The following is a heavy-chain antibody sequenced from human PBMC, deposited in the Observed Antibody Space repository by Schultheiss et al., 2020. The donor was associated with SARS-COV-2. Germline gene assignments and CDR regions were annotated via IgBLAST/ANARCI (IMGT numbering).Heavy chain of an antibody. D-gene: IGHD2-15*01. CDR2: IYYSGST. V-gene: IGHV4-59*08. CDR3: ARGGDCSGGSCHGWFDP. J-gene: IGHJ5*02. CDR1: GGSISSYY. Sequence: SETLSLTCTVSGGSISSYYWSWIRQPPGKGLEWIGYIYYSGSTYYNPSLKGRVTISVDTSKNQFSLKLSSVTAADTAVYYCARGGDCSGGSCHGWFDPWGQGTLVTVSS.